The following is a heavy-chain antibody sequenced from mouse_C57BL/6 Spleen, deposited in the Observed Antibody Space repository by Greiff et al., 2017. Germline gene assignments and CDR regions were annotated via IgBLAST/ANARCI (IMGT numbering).Heavy chain of an antibody. V-gene: IGHV1-12*01. CDR2: IYPGNGDT. J-gene: IGHJ4*01. D-gene: IGHD2-4*01. Sequence: QVQLKESGAELVRTGASVKMSCKASGYTFTSYNMHWVKQTPRQGLEWIGAIYPGNGDTSYNQKFKGKATLTVDKSSSTAYMQLSSLTSEDSAVYFCAREIDYGYAMDYWGQGTSVTVSS. CDR1: GYTFTSYN. CDR3: AREIDYGYAMDY.